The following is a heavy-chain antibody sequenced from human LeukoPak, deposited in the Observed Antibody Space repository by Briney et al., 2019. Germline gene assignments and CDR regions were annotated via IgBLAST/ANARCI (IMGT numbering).Heavy chain of an antibody. D-gene: IGHD4-17*01. CDR3: ARRTVTTAFDI. V-gene: IGHV4-30-4*08. Sequence: PSETLSLTCTVSGGSMSSGDYYWSWIRQPPGEGLEWIVYIHYSGNTYYNPSLTGRLIISVDTSKNQFSLRLGSVTAADTAVYYCARRTVTTAFDIWGQGKMVTVSS. CDR1: GGSMSSGDYY. J-gene: IGHJ3*02. CDR2: IHYSGNT.